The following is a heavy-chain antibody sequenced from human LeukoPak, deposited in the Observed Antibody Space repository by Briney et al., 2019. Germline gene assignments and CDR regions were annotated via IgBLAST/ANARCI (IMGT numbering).Heavy chain of an antibody. V-gene: IGHV3-23*01. CDR3: AKDAKVALNYDFWSGSQFDP. CDR1: GFTFSSYA. J-gene: IGHJ5*02. D-gene: IGHD3-3*01. CDR2: ISGSGGST. Sequence: GGSLRLSCAASGFTFSSYAMSWVRQAPGKGLEWVSAISGSGGSTYYADSVKGRFTISRDNSKNTLYLQMNSLRAEDTAVYYCAKDAKVALNYDFWSGSQFDPWGQGTLVTVSS.